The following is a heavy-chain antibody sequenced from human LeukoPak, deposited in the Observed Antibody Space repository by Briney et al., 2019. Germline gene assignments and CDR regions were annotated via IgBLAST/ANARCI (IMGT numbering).Heavy chain of an antibody. D-gene: IGHD6-19*01. CDR1: GGSISSYY. Sequence: SETLSLTCTVSGGSISSYYWSWIRQPPGKGLEWIGYIYYSGSTNYNPSLKSRVTISVDTSKNQFSLKLSSVTAADTAVYYCARLAVSGWYYFDYWGQGTPVTVSS. J-gene: IGHJ4*02. CDR3: ARLAVSGWYYFDY. V-gene: IGHV4-59*08. CDR2: IYYSGST.